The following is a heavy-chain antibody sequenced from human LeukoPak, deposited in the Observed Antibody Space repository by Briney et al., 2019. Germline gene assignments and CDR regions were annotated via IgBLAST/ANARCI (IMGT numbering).Heavy chain of an antibody. V-gene: IGHV3-30*18. CDR1: GFTFSSYG. J-gene: IGHJ6*02. CDR3: AKVGGSYAYYYGMDV. CDR2: ISYDGSNK. D-gene: IGHD1-26*01. Sequence: GGSLRLSCAASGFTFSSYGIHWVRQAPGKGLEGVAVISYDGSNKYYADSVKGRFTISRDNSKNTLYLQMNSLRAEDTAVYYCAKVGGSYAYYYGMDVWGQGTTVTVSS.